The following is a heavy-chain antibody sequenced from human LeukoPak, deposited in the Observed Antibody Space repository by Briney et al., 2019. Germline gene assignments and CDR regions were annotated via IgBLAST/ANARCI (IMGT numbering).Heavy chain of an antibody. V-gene: IGHV1-2*02. CDR1: GYSFTGDY. J-gene: IGHJ4*02. CDR2: INPNSGGT. CDR3: ARTKPPCTSCLLLDY. Sequence: ASVKVSCKASGYSFTGDYIQWLRQAPGQGLEWMGWINPNSGGTNCAQKFQGLVTMSRDTSITTAYMELNSLISDDTAVYYCARTKPPCTSCLLLDYWGQGTLVTVSS. D-gene: IGHD2-2*01.